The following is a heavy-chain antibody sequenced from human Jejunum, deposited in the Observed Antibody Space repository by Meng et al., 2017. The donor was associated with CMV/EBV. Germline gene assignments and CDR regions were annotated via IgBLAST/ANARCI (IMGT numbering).Heavy chain of an antibody. V-gene: IGHV1-2*04. J-gene: IGHJ4*02. CDR2: INPNHGRT. CDR1: GYTFTDYY. Sequence: KACGYTFTDYYIHWVRQAPGQGLEWMGWINPNHGRTNFAQKFQDWVTLTRDTSISTAYMELSRLNSEHTAVYFCARAKHIDAAAAGDYWGQGTLVTVSS. D-gene: IGHD2-21*01. CDR3: ARAKHIDAAAAGDY.